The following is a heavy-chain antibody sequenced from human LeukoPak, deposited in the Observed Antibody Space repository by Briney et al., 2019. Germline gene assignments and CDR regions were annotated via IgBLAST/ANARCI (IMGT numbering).Heavy chain of an antibody. V-gene: IGHV3-74*01. CDR2: INNAGSST. Sequence: GGSLRLSCETSGFTFSTYWMHWVRQAPGKGLVWVSGINNAGSSTTYADSVKGRFTISRDNSKNTLYLQMNSLGAEDTALYYCSRNWGSDNWFDPWGQGTLVTVSS. CDR1: GFTFSTYW. D-gene: IGHD7-27*01. CDR3: SRNWGSDNWFDP. J-gene: IGHJ5*02.